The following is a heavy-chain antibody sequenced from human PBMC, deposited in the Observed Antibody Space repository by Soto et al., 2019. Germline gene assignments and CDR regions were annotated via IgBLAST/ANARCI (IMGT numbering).Heavy chain of an antibody. CDR2: ISSSSSTI. Sequence: PGGSLRLSCAASGFTFSSYSMNWVRQAPGKGLEWVSYISSSSSTIYYADSVKGRFTISRDNSKNTLHLQMNSLRAEDTAVYYCAKVGHCSGGSCYSPRAERPFAGGIAVAGSDYWGQGTLVTVSS. CDR1: GFTFSSYS. CDR3: AKVGHCSGGSCYSPRAERPFAGGIAVAGSDY. D-gene: IGHD2-15*01. V-gene: IGHV3-48*01. J-gene: IGHJ4*02.